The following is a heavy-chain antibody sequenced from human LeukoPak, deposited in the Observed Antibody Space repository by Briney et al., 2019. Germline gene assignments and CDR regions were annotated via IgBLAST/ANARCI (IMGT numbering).Heavy chain of an antibody. CDR2: ISGSGGST. CDR3: AKSSHFWSGYYDY. J-gene: IGHJ4*02. CDR1: GFTFSSYA. D-gene: IGHD3-3*02. Sequence: GGSLRLSCVASGFTFSSYAMSWVRQAPGKGLEWVSAISGSGGSTYYADSVKGRFTISRDNSKNTLYLQMNSLRAEDTAVYYCAKSSHFWSGYYDYWGQGTLVTVSS. V-gene: IGHV3-23*01.